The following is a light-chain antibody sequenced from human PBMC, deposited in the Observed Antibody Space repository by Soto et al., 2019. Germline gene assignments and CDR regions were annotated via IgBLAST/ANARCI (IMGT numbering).Light chain of an antibody. CDR3: TSYTTSSTYV. CDR1: SSDVGAYNY. V-gene: IGLV2-14*01. CDR2: DVT. J-gene: IGLJ1*01. Sequence: QSVLTRAASVYGSPLQSIGISCTGTSSDVGAYNYVFWYQQYPGKAPKLIIYDVTNRPSGVSDRFSGSKSGNTASLTISGLQAEDEADYYCTSYTTSSTYVFGTGTKVTVL.